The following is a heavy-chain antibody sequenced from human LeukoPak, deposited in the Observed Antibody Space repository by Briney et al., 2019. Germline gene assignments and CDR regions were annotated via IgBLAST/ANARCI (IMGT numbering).Heavy chain of an antibody. J-gene: IGHJ6*02. V-gene: IGHV4-61*02. D-gene: IGHD3-22*01. CDR1: GGSISSGSYY. CDR3: ARADSSGYLNYGMDV. CDR2: IYTSGST. Sequence: SQTLPLTCTVSGGSISSGSYYWSWIRQPAGKGLEWIGRIYTSGSTNYNPSLKSRVTISVDTSKNQFSLKLSSVTAADTALYYCARADSSGYLNYGMDVWGQGTTVTVSS.